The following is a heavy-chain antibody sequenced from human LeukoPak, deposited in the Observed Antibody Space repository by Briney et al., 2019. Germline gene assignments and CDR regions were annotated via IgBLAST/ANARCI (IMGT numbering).Heavy chain of an antibody. CDR1: GFTFSNHW. CDR2: ISKDGSTS. V-gene: IGHV3-74*01. D-gene: IGHD3-3*01. J-gene: IGHJ4*02. CDR3: AKPQEADLWVPDY. Sequence: GGPLRLSCEASGFTFSNHWMHWVRQAPGKGLVWVSVISKDGSTSIYADSVRGRLTISRDNAKNTLYLEMNSLIPEDTALYYCAKPQEADLWVPDYWGQGTLVTVSS.